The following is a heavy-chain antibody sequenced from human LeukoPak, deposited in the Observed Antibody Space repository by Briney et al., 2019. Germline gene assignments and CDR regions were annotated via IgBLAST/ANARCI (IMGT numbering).Heavy chain of an antibody. CDR1: GGLISSHH. D-gene: IGHD3-22*01. J-gene: IGHJ4*02. Sequence: PSETLSLLCTVSGGLISSHHWRWIRQPPGKGLEWLGYIYYCGSTNYNPSLKSRVTISVGTSKTQFSLKLSSVTAADTAVYYCARDGGSSGYFDYWGQGTLVTVSS. CDR2: IYYCGST. V-gene: IGHV4-59*11. CDR3: ARDGGSSGYFDY.